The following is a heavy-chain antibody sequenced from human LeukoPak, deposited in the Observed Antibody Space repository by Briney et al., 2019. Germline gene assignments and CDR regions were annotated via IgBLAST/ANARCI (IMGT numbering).Heavy chain of an antibody. V-gene: IGHV1-8*01. CDR3: ARPVAAHYYYYGMDV. Sequence: ASVKVSCKASGYTFTSYDINWVRQATGQGLEWMGWMNPNSGNTGYAQKFQGRVTMTWNTSISTAYMELSSLRSEDTAVYYCARPVAAHYYYYGMDVWGQGTTVTVSS. CDR1: GYTFTSYD. CDR2: MNPNSGNT. D-gene: IGHD2-15*01. J-gene: IGHJ6*02.